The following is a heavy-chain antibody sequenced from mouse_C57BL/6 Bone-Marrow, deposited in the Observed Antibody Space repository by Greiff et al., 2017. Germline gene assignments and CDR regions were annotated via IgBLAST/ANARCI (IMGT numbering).Heavy chain of an antibody. V-gene: IGHV5-2*01. CDR2: INSDGGST. D-gene: IGHD1-3*01. J-gene: IGHJ2*01. Sequence: EVQLVESGGGLVQPGESLKLSCESNEYEFPSHDLSWVRKTPETRLEFVAAINSDGGSTYYPATMERRFIISRDNIKKTLYLQMSSLRSEDTSLYYCARQSGGLPYYFDYWGQGTTLTVSS. CDR1: EYEFPSHD. CDR3: ARQSGGLPYYFDY.